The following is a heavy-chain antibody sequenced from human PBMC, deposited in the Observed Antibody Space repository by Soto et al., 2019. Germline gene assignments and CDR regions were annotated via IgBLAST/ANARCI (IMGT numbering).Heavy chain of an antibody. CDR1: GFTFSSYG. CDR2: ISYDGSNK. Sequence: QVQLVESGGGVVQPGRSLRLSCAASGFTFSSYGMHWVRQAPGKGLEGVAVISYDGSNKYYADSVKGRFTISRDNSKNTLYLQMNSLRAEDTAVYYCAKVAAAGTSLVYWGQGTLVTVSS. V-gene: IGHV3-30*18. CDR3: AKVAAAGTSLVY. J-gene: IGHJ4*02. D-gene: IGHD6-13*01.